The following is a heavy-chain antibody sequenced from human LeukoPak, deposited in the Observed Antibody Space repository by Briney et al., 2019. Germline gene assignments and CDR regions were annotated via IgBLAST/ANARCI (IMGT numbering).Heavy chain of an antibody. D-gene: IGHD1-26*01. V-gene: IGHV3-33*08. J-gene: IGHJ4*02. CDR3: ARPLVGAALDY. CDR2: IWYDGSNE. CDR1: GFTFSGSA. Sequence: GGSLRLSCAASGFTFSGSAMHWVRQAPGKGLEWAAVIWYDGSNEYYADSVKGRFTIFRDNSKNTLHLQMNSLRAEDTAVYYCARPLVGAALDYWGQGTLVTVSS.